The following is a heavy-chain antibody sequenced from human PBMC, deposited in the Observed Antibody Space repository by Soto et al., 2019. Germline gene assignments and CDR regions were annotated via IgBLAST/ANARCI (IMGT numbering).Heavy chain of an antibody. CDR3: ARGTYYYDSSGDTHAFDI. CDR2: IDWDDDK. D-gene: IGHD3-22*01. Sequence: SGPTLVNPTHTLTLTCTFSGFSLSASGMCVSWIRQPPGKALEWLALIDWDDDKYYSTSLKTRLTISKDTSKNQVVLTMTNMDPVDTATYYCARGTYYYDSSGDTHAFDIWGQGTMVTVSS. J-gene: IGHJ3*02. V-gene: IGHV2-70*01. CDR1: GFSLSASGMC.